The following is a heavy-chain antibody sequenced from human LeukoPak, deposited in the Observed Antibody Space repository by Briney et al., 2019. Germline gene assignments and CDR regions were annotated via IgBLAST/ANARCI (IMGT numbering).Heavy chain of an antibody. J-gene: IGHJ5*02. V-gene: IGHV7-4-1*02. CDR1: GYTFTSYV. CDR2: IHPNTGNP. D-gene: IGHD3-16*02. Sequence: ASVKVSCKASGYTFTSYVMNWVRQAPGQGLEWMGWIHPNTGNPTYAQGFTGRFVFSLDTSVGTTYLQISSLKAEDTAVYYCARAYQSLGGLSLPDHWGQGTLVTVSS. CDR3: ARAYQSLGGLSLPDH.